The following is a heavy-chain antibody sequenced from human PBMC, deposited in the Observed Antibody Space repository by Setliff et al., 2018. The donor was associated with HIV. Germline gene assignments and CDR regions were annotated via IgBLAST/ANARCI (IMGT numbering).Heavy chain of an antibody. CDR2: VHYSGST. V-gene: IGHV4-59*12. CDR3: ARDGARDGYNLDS. CDR1: GLSMSYNY. Sequence: KPSETLSLTCTVSGLSMSYNYWTWIRQSPGKGLEWIGYVHYSGSTRYNPSLKSRVTISVDTSKNQFSLTLTSVTAADTAVYYCARDGARDGYNLDSWGQGTLVTVSS. D-gene: IGHD6-25*01. J-gene: IGHJ5*02.